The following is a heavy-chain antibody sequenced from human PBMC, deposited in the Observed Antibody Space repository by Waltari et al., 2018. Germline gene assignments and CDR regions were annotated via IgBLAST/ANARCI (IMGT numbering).Heavy chain of an antibody. Sequence: EVQLVESGGGLVQPGGSLRLSCAASGFSFSSYWMYWGRQVPGKGLMWVSQINADGNRPNYADSVRGRFTISRDNAKDTLYLQMNSLRVEDTGVYYCARARWLDYWGQGTLVTVSS. J-gene: IGHJ4*02. D-gene: IGHD2-15*01. CDR1: GFSFSSYW. V-gene: IGHV3-74*01. CDR3: ARARWLDY. CDR2: INADGNRP.